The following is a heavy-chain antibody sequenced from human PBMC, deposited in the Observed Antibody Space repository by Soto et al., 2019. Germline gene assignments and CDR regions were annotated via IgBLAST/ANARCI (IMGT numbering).Heavy chain of an antibody. CDR2: IYSGGST. Sequence: GGSLGLSCAASGFTVSSNYMNWARQAPGKGLEWVSFIYSGGSTYYADSVKGRFTISRDNSKNTLYLQMNSLRAEDSAVYYCARGYDDYLGRFDPRGQRTQVTVSS. J-gene: IGHJ5*02. CDR3: ARGYDDYLGRFDP. CDR1: GFTVSSNY. V-gene: IGHV3-53*03. D-gene: IGHD3-3*01.